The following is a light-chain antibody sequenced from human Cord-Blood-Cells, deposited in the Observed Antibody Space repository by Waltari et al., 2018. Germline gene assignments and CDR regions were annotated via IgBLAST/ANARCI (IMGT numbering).Light chain of an antibody. J-gene: IGKJ1*01. CDR1: QSISSY. CDR3: QQRYSTPPT. V-gene: IGKV1-39*01. Sequence: DIQMTQSPSSLSASVGDRVTITCRASQSISSYLNWYQQIPGKAPRLLIYAASSLQSGVPSRFRGSGSGTDLTLTTSSLRPEDFATYYCQQRYSTPPTCGQGTKVEIK. CDR2: AAS.